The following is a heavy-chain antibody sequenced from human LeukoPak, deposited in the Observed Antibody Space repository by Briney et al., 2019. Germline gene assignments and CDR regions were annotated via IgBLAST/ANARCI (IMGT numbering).Heavy chain of an antibody. V-gene: IGHV3-30*04. CDR1: RFTFIIYA. J-gene: IGHJ3*02. Sequence: PGTSLRLSCAASRFTFIIYAIHCVPHAPGKGRERGSVISCHGNDTFSEDSVKGRFNTSRENSKNTLYLTMSSLRGDDTAVYYCARPRAPVSRISSFDMWGQGKMVTVSS. CDR3: ARPRAPVSRISSFDM. D-gene: IGHD2/OR15-2a*01. CDR2: ISCHGNDT.